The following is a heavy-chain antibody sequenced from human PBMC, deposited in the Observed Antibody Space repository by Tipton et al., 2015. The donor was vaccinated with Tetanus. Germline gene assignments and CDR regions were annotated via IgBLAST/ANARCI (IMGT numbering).Heavy chain of an antibody. D-gene: IGHD2-15*01. Sequence: SLRLSCAASGFRFSYSGMHWVRRAPGKGLEWVAVIPFDGRNERYADSVKGRFIISRDNSKNTLYLQMNSLRPEDTAVYYCAKEFQRARIRFFDSWGQGTQVTASS. CDR1: GFRFSYSG. J-gene: IGHJ4*02. CDR2: IPFDGRNE. CDR3: AKEFQRARIRFFDS. V-gene: IGHV3-30*18.